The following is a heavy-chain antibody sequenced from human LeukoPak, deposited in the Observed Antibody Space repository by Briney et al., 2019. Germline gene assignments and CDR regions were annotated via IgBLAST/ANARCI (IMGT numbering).Heavy chain of an antibody. Sequence: GGSLRLSCAASGFTFSSYTMNWVRQAPGKGLEWVSTISGDVAAAVYADSVKGRFTISRDDSKNTLYLQMSSLSAEDTAMYYCARRGGSSGWGDFDYWGQGTLVTVSS. CDR3: ARRGGSSGWGDFDY. CDR1: GFTFSSYT. J-gene: IGHJ4*02. D-gene: IGHD6-19*01. V-gene: IGHV3-23*01. CDR2: ISGDVAAA.